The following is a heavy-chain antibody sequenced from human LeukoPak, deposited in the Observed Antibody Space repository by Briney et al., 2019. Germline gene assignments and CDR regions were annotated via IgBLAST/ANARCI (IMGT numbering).Heavy chain of an antibody. CDR1: GFTFINAW. CDR2: IKTKYDDEAT. CDR3: TTELYSSLYAFDI. V-gene: IGHV3-15*01. Sequence: GGSLRLSCAASGFTFINAWMTWVRQAPGKAPEWVGRIKTKYDDEATEYAAPVKGRFTISRDDSKNTFYLQMNSLKTEDTAVYYCTTELYSSLYAFDIWGRGTMVTVSS. J-gene: IGHJ3*02. D-gene: IGHD6-13*01.